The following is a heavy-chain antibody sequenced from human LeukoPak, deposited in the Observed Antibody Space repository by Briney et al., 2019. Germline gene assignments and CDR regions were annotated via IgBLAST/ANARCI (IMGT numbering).Heavy chain of an antibody. CDR2: ISGSGDNT. D-gene: IGHD3-22*01. V-gene: IGHV3-23*01. CDR1: GFTFSSYA. Sequence: GGSLRLSFAASGFTFSSYAMSWVRQAPGKGLEWVSGISGSGDNTYYADSVKGRFTISRDNSKNTLYVQVNSLGTEDTAAYYCAKGSYYDSSGSFYFDYWGQGTLVTVSS. J-gene: IGHJ4*02. CDR3: AKGSYYDSSGSFYFDY.